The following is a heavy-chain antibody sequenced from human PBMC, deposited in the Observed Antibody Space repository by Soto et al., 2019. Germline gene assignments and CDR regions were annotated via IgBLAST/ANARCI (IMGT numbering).Heavy chain of an antibody. J-gene: IGHJ5*02. CDR1: GFTFSSYS. CDR3: ARGAGPPGIAVAGRSYP. D-gene: IGHD6-19*01. V-gene: IGHV3-21*01. Sequence: EVQLVESGGGLVKPGGSLRLSCAASGFTFSSYSMNWVRQAPGKGLEWVSSIISSSSYIYYADSVKGRFTISRDNAKNSLYLQMNSLRAEDTAVYYCARGAGPPGIAVAGRSYPWGQGTLVTVSS. CDR2: IISSSSYI.